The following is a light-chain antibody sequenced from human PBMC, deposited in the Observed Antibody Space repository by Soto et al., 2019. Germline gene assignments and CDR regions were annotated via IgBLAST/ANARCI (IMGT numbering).Light chain of an antibody. CDR3: QQRSNWPPG. J-gene: IGKJ5*01. V-gene: IGKV3-11*01. CDR2: GAS. Sequence: EIGITQSPSTLSVSPGERATLSCRASQSVSSNLAWYQQKPGQAPRLLIYGASTRATGIPARFSGSGSGTDFTLTISSLEPEDFAVYYCQQRSNWPPGFGQGTRLEIK. CDR1: QSVSSN.